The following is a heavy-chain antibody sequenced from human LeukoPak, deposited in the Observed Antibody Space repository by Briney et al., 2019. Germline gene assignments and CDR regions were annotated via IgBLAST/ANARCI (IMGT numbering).Heavy chain of an antibody. J-gene: IGHJ4*02. CDR1: GFSFSNHW. D-gene: IGHD1-26*01. CDR3: ARVSGTHYPVDY. Sequence: PGGSLRLSCAACGFSFSNHWMAWVRQTPGKGLEWVANIRQDGGDSYYVDSVRGRFTISRDNAKSSVFLQMNSLRAEDTAVYYCARVSGTHYPVDYWGQGTLVTVSS. CDR2: IRQDGGDS. V-gene: IGHV3-7*01.